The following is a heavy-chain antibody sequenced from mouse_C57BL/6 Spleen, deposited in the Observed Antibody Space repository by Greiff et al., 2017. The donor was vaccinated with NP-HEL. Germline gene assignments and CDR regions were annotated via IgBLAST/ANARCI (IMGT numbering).Heavy chain of an antibody. D-gene: IGHD1-1*01. J-gene: IGHJ2*01. CDR2: IDPETGGT. CDR3: KTGYGSSYVGY. Sequence: VQGVESGAELVRPGASVTLSCKASGYTFTDYEMHWVKQTPVHGLEWIGAIDPETGGTAYNQKFKGKAILTADKSSSTAYMELRSLTSEDPAGYYWKTGYGSSYVGYWGQGTTLPGSS. CDR1: GYTFTDYE. V-gene: IGHV1-15*01.